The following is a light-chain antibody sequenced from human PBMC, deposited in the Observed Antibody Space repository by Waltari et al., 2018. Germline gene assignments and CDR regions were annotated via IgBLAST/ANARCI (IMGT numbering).Light chain of an antibody. CDR1: NIGSKS. CDR2: DDS. Sequence: SYVLTQPPSVSVAPGKTARITCGGNNIGSKSVHWYQQKPGQAPVLVVYDDSDRPSGIPARFAGSNAGNTATLTISRVEAGDEADYYCQVWDSSSDSVVFGGGTKLTVL. J-gene: IGLJ2*01. V-gene: IGLV3-21*03. CDR3: QVWDSSSDSVV.